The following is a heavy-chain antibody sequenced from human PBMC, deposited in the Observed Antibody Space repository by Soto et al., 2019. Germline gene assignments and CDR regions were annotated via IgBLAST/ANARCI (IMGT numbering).Heavy chain of an antibody. CDR3: ARDVVVYWSGGSCYEVDD. D-gene: IGHD2-15*01. V-gene: IGHV3-30-3*01. CDR1: GFTFSTYA. CDR2: ISHDGSNK. Sequence: QVQLVESGGGVVQPGRSLRLSCTVSGFTFSTYAMHWVRQAPGKWLEWVAVISHDGSNKYYADSVKGRFNISRDNSKNKLYLHMNSLSAEDTAVYYCARDVVVYWSGGSCYEVDDWGQGTLVIVSS. J-gene: IGHJ4*02.